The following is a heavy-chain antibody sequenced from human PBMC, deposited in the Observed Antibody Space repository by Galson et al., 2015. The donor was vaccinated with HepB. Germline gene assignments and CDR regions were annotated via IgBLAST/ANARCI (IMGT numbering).Heavy chain of an antibody. J-gene: IGHJ4*02. CDR1: GFTFSSYA. Sequence: SLRLSCAASGFTFSSYAMHWVRQAPGKGLEWVAVISYDGSNKYYADSVKGRFTISRDNSKNTLYLQMNSLRAEDTAVYYCARDLTEGGSYDLFDYWGQGTLVTVSS. CDR3: ARDLTEGGSYDLFDY. D-gene: IGHD1-26*01. CDR2: ISYDGSNK. V-gene: IGHV3-30-3*01.